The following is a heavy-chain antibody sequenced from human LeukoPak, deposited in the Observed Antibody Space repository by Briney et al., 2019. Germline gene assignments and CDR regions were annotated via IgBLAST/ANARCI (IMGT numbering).Heavy chain of an antibody. Sequence: GGSLRLSCAASGFTFSSYSMNWVRQAPGKGLEWVSYITRSSSTIYYADSVKGRFTISRDNDKNLLYLQMNSLRVEDTALYYCARKDCFGDCYLFQYWGQGTLLTVSS. D-gene: IGHD2-21*02. V-gene: IGHV3-48*04. J-gene: IGHJ4*02. CDR3: ARKDCFGDCYLFQY. CDR1: GFTFSSYS. CDR2: ITRSSSTI.